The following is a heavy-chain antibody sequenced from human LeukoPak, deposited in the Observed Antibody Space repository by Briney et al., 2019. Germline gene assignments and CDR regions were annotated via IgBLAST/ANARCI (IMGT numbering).Heavy chain of an antibody. CDR2: VYDNDIS. CDR3: ARGLVLATDDAFDI. D-gene: IGHD5-12*01. V-gene: IGHV4-59*01. J-gene: IGHJ3*02. Sequence: SETLSLACSVSGASIRSYFWSWIRQSPGKGLEWIGYVYDNDISNFNPSLESRVTILVDRSKSQFSLKLRSVTAADTAVYYCARGLVLATDDAFDIWGPGTMVTVSS. CDR1: GASIRSYF.